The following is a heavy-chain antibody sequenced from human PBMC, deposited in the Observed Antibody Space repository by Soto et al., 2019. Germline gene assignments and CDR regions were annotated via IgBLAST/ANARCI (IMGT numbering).Heavy chain of an antibody. V-gene: IGHV1-69*12. CDR1: GGTFSSYA. D-gene: IGHD5-12*01. CDR3: ALGDGYNHVWDY. J-gene: IGHJ4*02. CDR2: IIPIFGTA. Sequence: QVQLVQSGAEVKKPGSSVKVSCKASGGTFSSYAISWVRQAPGQGLEWMGGIIPIFGTANYAQKFQGRVKIXAXASTSTAYMELSSLGSEDTAVYYCALGDGYNHVWDYWGQGTLITVSS.